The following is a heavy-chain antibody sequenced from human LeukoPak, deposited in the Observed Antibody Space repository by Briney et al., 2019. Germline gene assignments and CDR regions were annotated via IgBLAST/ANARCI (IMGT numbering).Heavy chain of an antibody. CDR2: IIPIFGTA. J-gene: IGHJ4*02. V-gene: IGHV1-69*06. CDR3: AIPNYDILTGFTLDY. Sequence: ASVKVSCKASGGTFSSYAISWVRQAPGQGLEWMGGIIPIFGTANYAQKFQGGVTITADKSTSTAYMELSSLRSEDTAVYYCAIPNYDILTGFTLDYWGQGTLVTVSS. D-gene: IGHD3-9*01. CDR1: GGTFSSYA.